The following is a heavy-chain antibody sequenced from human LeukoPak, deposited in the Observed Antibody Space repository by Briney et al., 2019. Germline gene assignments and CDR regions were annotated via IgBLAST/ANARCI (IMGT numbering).Heavy chain of an antibody. Sequence: QPGGSLRLCCAASGFTFSSYAMSWVRQAPGRGLEWLSAISGSADNTYYADSVKGLFTISRDNSKNTLYLQMNSLRAEDTAVYYCATLVFDSSGYSYFDYWGPGTLVTVSS. V-gene: IGHV3-23*01. CDR2: ISGSADNT. CDR1: GFTFSSYA. J-gene: IGHJ4*02. D-gene: IGHD3-9*01. CDR3: ATLVFDSSGYSYFDY.